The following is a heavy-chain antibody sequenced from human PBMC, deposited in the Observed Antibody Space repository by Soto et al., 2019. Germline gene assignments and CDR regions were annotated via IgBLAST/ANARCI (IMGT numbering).Heavy chain of an antibody. CDR1: GYTFTGYY. Sequence: ASVKVSCKTSGYTFTGYYMHWVRRAPGQGLEWMGWINPNSGGTNYAQEFQGRVTMTRDTSISTAYMELSRLRSDDTAVYYCARDSGDYATFGFDYWGQGTLVTVSS. J-gene: IGHJ4*02. D-gene: IGHD4-17*01. CDR3: ARDSGDYATFGFDY. V-gene: IGHV1-2*02. CDR2: INPNSGGT.